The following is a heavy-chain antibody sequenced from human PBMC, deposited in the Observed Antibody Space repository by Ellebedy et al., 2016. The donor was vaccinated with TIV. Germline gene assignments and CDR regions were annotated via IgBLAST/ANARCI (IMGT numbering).Heavy chain of an antibody. J-gene: IGHJ4*02. CDR1: GYTFTSYY. CDR3: AREGDLGADY. D-gene: IGHD3-16*01. Sequence: ASVKVSCKASGYTFTSYYIHWVRQAPGQGLEWMGIINPSGGSTSYAGKFQGRISMTRDTSTSTVCMELSSLRSEDTAMYFCAREGDLGADYWGQGTLVTVSS. V-gene: IGHV1-46*01. CDR2: INPSGGST.